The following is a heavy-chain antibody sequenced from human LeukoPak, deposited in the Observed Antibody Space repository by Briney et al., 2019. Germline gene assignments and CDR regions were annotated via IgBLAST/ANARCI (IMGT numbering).Heavy chain of an antibody. CDR3: ARDTIQPGLIDD. Sequence: GGSLRLSCAASGFTFSLYAMNWVRQAPGKGLEWVSYINSGGDDIHYAASVKGRFTISRDDARNTLYLQLSSLRAEDTAVYYCARDTIQPGLIDDWGQGTLVTVSS. D-gene: IGHD2-2*01. J-gene: IGHJ4*02. V-gene: IGHV3-21*05. CDR1: GFTFSLYA. CDR2: INSGGDDI.